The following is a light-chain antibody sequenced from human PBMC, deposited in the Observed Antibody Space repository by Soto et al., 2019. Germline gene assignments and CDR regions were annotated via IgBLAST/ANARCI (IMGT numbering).Light chain of an antibody. CDR3: QQYVSSPPT. Sequence: EIVLTQSPGTLSLSPGERATLSCRASQSFNSIYLAWYQQKPGQAPRLLIYGASSRAPGVPDRFSASASGADFPLTISRLEPADFAVYYCQQYVSSPPTFGGGTKVDIK. V-gene: IGKV3-20*01. J-gene: IGKJ4*01. CDR1: QSFNSIY. CDR2: GAS.